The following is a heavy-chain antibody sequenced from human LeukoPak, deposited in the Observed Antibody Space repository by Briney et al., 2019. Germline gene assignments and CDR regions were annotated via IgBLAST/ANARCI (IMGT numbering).Heavy chain of an antibody. Sequence: PSETLPLTCTVSGGSISSTSFHWAWLRQPPGKGLEWIGNIYYRGSTYYNPSLKSRVTTSVATSSNQYSLKLSSVTAADTAMYYCARQSTKYSSGGLFDYWGQGTLVTVSS. J-gene: IGHJ4*02. V-gene: IGHV4-39*01. D-gene: IGHD6-19*01. CDR2: IYYRGST. CDR1: GGSISSTSFH. CDR3: ARQSTKYSSGGLFDY.